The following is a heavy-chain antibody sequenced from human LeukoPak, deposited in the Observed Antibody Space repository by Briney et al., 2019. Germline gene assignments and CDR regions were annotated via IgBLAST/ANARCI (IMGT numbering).Heavy chain of an antibody. D-gene: IGHD3-3*01. CDR3: ASGYGYYDFWSGYYTGKDWFDP. CDR2: IYHSGST. Sequence: SETLSLTCTVSGYSISSGYYWGWIRRPPGKGLEWIGSIYHSGSTYYNPSLKSRVTISVDTSKNQFSLKLSSVTAADTAVYYCASGYGYYDFWSGYYTGKDWFDPWGQGTLVTVSS. J-gene: IGHJ5*02. V-gene: IGHV4-38-2*02. CDR1: GYSISSGYY.